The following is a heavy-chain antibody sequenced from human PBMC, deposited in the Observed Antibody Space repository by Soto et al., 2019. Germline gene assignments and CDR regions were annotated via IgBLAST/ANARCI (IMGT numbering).Heavy chain of an antibody. V-gene: IGHV4-30-4*01. CDR2: IYYSGST. D-gene: IGHD5-18*01. Sequence: SETLSLTCTVSGGSISSGDYYWSWIRQPPGKGLEWIGYIYYSGSTYYNPSLKSRVTISVDTSKNQFSLKLSSVTAADTAVYYCDRAYFEDKAMVHFDYWGQGTLVTVSS. CDR3: DRAYFEDKAMVHFDY. CDR1: GGSISSGDYY. J-gene: IGHJ4*02.